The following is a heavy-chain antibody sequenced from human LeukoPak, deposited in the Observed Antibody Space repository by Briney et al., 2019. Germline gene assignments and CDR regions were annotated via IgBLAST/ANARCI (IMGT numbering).Heavy chain of an antibody. D-gene: IGHD3-9*01. Sequence: SETLSLTCTVSGGSISSGSYYWSWIRQPAGKGLEWIGRIYTSGSTNYNPSIKSRVTISVDPSKNQFSLKRSSVTAADTAVYYCARVRARYFDWLLYQEFDYWGQGTLVTVSS. V-gene: IGHV4-61*02. CDR1: GGSISSGSYY. J-gene: IGHJ4*02. CDR3: ARVRARYFDWLLYQEFDY. CDR2: IYTSGST.